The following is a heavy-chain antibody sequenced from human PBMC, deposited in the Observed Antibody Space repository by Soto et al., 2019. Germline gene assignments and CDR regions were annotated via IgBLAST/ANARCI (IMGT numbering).Heavy chain of an antibody. J-gene: IGHJ3*02. V-gene: IGHV3-53*01. Sequence: EVQLVESEGGLIQPGGSLRLSCAASGVTVNTNYMSWVRQSPGKGLEWVSLIESGGSIYYADSVKGRFTISRDNFKNTLSLQMNSLRVEDTAVYYCASTTVWKDAFEIWGQGTLVSVSS. CDR1: GVTVNTNY. CDR2: IESGGSI. CDR3: ASTTVWKDAFEI. D-gene: IGHD3-16*01.